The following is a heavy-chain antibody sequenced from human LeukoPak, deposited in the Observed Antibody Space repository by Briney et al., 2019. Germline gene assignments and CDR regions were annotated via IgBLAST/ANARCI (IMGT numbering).Heavy chain of an antibody. Sequence: GESLKISCKGSGYSFTSYWIGWARQMPGKGLEWMGIIYPGDSDTRYSPSFQGQVTISADKSISTAYLQWSSLKASDTAMYYCARGYYDILTAPMGGLFDYWGQGTLVTVSS. D-gene: IGHD3-9*01. CDR2: IYPGDSDT. J-gene: IGHJ4*02. CDR3: ARGYYDILTAPMGGLFDY. V-gene: IGHV5-51*01. CDR1: GYSFTSYW.